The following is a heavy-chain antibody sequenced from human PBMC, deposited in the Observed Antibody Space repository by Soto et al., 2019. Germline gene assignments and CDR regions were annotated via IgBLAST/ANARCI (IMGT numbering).Heavy chain of an antibody. Sequence: ASVKVSCKASGYTFTSYDINWVRQATGQGLEWMGWMNPNSGNTGYAQKFQGRVTMTTNKSISTAYMELSSLRSEDTAVYYCAREPSALVVPAAMDPNEGEEENPYYYYGMDVWGQGTTVTVSS. CDR1: GYTFTSYD. CDR2: MNPNSGNT. CDR3: AREPSALVVPAAMDPNEGEEENPYYYYGMDV. D-gene: IGHD2-2*01. V-gene: IGHV1-8*01. J-gene: IGHJ6*02.